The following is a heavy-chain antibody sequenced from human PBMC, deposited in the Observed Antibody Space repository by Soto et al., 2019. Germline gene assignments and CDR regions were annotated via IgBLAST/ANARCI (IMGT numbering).Heavy chain of an antibody. D-gene: IGHD2-15*01. CDR3: TRRYCSGGGCYSDFDY. CDR1: GFTFSSYG. V-gene: IGHV3-33*01. Sequence: GGSLRLSCAASGFTFSSYGMHWVRQAPGKGLEWVAVIWYDGSNKYYADSVKGRFTISRDNSKNTLYLQMNSLKTEDTAVYYCTRRYCSGGGCYSDFDYWGQGALVTVSS. CDR2: IWYDGSNK. J-gene: IGHJ4*02.